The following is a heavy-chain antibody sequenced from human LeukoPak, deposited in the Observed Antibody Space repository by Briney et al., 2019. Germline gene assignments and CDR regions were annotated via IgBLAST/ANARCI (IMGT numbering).Heavy chain of an antibody. D-gene: IGHD1-7*01. CDR1: GFTFDDYA. CDR3: ARDWNYGY. J-gene: IGHJ4*02. CDR2: ISWNSAGI. Sequence: PGRSLRLSCAASGFTFDDYAMHWVRQAPGKGLEWVSGISWNSAGIGYADSVKGRFTISRDNAKNSLYLQMNSLRAEDTALYYCARDWNYGYWGQGTLVTVSS. V-gene: IGHV3-9*01.